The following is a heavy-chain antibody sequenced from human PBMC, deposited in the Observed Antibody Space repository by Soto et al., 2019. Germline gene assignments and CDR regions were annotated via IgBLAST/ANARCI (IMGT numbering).Heavy chain of an antibody. CDR3: ARRGTCSGSPSCGMDV. Sequence: SEILSLTCTVSGGSMSSSSYYWGWIRQPPGKGLEWIGSIYYSGSTYYNPSLKSRVTISVDTSKKQFSLKLSSVIAADTAVYYCARRGTCSGSPSCGMDVWGQGTTVTVSS. D-gene: IGHD3-10*02. J-gene: IGHJ6*02. CDR1: GGSMSSSSYY. CDR2: IYYSGST. V-gene: IGHV4-39*01.